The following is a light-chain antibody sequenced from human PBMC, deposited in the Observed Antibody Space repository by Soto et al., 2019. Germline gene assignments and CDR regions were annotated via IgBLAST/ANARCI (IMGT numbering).Light chain of an antibody. CDR1: QSVSSN. CDR3: QQYNNWPQT. CDR2: GAS. J-gene: IGKJ1*01. Sequence: IVMTQSQATLAGSPGERASLSCRASQSVSSNLAWYQQKPGQAPRLLIYGASTRATGIPARFSGSGSGTEFTLTISSLQSEDFAVYYCQQYNNWPQTFGQGTKVDIK. V-gene: IGKV3-15*01.